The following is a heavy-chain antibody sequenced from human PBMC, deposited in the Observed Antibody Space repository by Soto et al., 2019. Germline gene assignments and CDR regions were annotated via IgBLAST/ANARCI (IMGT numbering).Heavy chain of an antibody. CDR3: ARESYSSSDNWFDS. CDR2: FNTVDGNT. J-gene: IGHJ5*01. D-gene: IGHD6-13*01. Sequence: ASVKVSCKASGYTFTSYAIHWVRQAPGQRLEWMGWFNTVDGNTKYSQNFQGRVTITRDTSASTAYLGLSSLRSEDTAVYYCARESYSSSDNWFDSWGQGTLVTVSS. CDR1: GYTFTSYA. V-gene: IGHV1-3*04.